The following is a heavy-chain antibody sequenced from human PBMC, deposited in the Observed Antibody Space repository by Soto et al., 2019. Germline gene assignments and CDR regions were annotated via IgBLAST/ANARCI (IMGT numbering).Heavy chain of an antibody. D-gene: IGHD1-26*01. J-gene: IGHJ6*02. CDR3: STDIGIYGLDI. Sequence: EVQLVESGGGLVQPGGSLRLSCVASRFNFPNCWMSWVRQAPGKGPEWVGRIKSKTDGGTADYAAPVKGRVTISRDDSQTTLYLHMDSLKIEDTGLYHCSTDIGIYGLDIWGQGTTVIVSS. CDR1: RFNFPNCW. V-gene: IGHV3-15*01. CDR2: IKSKTDGGTA.